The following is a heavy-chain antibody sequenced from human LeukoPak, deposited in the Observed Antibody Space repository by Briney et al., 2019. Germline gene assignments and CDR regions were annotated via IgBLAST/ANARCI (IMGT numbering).Heavy chain of an antibody. V-gene: IGHV3-20*01. CDR3: ARVGLLGFGELHPYGMDV. CDR1: GYTFTKTG. CDR2: ISGNGGNT. Sequence: GGSLRLSCAASGYTFTKTGISWVRQAPGKGLEWISGISGNGGNTGYAEYVKGRVTMSRDKSTSTVYMELRSLRSDDTAVYHCARVGLLGFGELHPYGMDVWGKGTTVTVSS. D-gene: IGHD3-10*01. J-gene: IGHJ6*04.